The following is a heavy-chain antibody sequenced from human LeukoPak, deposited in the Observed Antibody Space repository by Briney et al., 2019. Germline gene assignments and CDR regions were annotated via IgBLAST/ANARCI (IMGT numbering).Heavy chain of an antibody. Sequence: ASVKVSCKASGYTFTGYYMHWVRQAPGQGLEWMGWINPNSGDTNYAQKFQDRVTMTWDTSVSTAYMELSSLTSDDTAVYYCASKGDGSCDSSLCQGAFDFWGQGSVVTVSS. CDR3: ASKGDGSCDSSLCQGAFDF. CDR1: GYTFTGYY. V-gene: IGHV1-2*02. D-gene: IGHD2-21*01. CDR2: INPNSGDT. J-gene: IGHJ3*01.